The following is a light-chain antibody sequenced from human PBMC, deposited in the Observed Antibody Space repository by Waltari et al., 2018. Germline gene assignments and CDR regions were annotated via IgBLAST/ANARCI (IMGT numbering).Light chain of an antibody. Sequence: DIVMTQTPLSLPVTPGEPASISCRSSQSLLDSEDGNTYLEWYLQKPGQSPQPLVNEVSNRASGVPDRFSGSGSDTDCTLKISRVEAEDVGVYYCMQGIEYPFTFGPGTKLDIK. J-gene: IGKJ3*01. CDR3: MQGIEYPFT. V-gene: IGKV2-40*01. CDR1: QSLLDSEDGNTY. CDR2: EVS.